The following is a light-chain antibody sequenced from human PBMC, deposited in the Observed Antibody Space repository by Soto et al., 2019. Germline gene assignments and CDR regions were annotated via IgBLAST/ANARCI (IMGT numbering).Light chain of an antibody. CDR1: QDIRNF. V-gene: IGKV1-27*01. CDR2: AAS. CDR3: QKYSSVPV. Sequence: DIQMTQSPTSLSVSVGDRVTITCRASQDIRNFVAWYQQKPGKAPKLLIYAASTLQSGVPSRFRGSGSGTYFTLTINSLQPEDVATYSCQKYSSVPVFGPGTKVEIK. J-gene: IGKJ3*01.